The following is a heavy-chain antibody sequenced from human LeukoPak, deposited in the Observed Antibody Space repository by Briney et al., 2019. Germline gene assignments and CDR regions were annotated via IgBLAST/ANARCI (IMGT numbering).Heavy chain of an antibody. Sequence: PGGSLRLSCAASGFTFSSYSMNWVRQAPGKGREWGSYISSSSSTIYYADSVKGRFTISRDNAKNSLYLQMNSLRAEDTAVYYCAGDLHSYGYWGQGTLVTVSS. J-gene: IGHJ4*02. CDR3: AGDLHSYGY. CDR2: ISSSSSTI. V-gene: IGHV3-48*01. CDR1: GFTFSSYS. D-gene: IGHD5-18*01.